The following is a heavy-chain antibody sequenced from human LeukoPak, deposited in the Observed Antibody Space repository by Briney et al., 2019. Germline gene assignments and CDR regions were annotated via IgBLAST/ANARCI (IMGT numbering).Heavy chain of an antibody. CDR2: INPNSGGT. CDR1: GYTFTGYY. Sequence: ASVKVSCKASGYTFTGYYMHWVRQAPGQGLEWMGWINPNSGGTNCAQKFQGRVTMTRDTSISTAYMELSRLRSDDTAVYYCARERMASIAVAGLDYWGQGTLVTVSS. D-gene: IGHD6-19*01. V-gene: IGHV1-2*02. CDR3: ARERMASIAVAGLDY. J-gene: IGHJ4*02.